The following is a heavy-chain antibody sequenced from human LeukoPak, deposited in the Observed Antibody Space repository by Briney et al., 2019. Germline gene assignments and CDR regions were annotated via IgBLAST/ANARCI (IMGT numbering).Heavy chain of an antibody. Sequence: PSETLSLTCTVSGGSISSSSYYWGWIRQPPGKGLEWIGSIYYSGSTYYNPSLKSRVTISVDTSKNQFSLKLSSVTAADTAVYYCARDGRLSLATGTLLDIWGQGTMVTVSS. CDR3: ARDGRLSLATGTLLDI. CDR1: GGSISSSSYY. J-gene: IGHJ3*02. D-gene: IGHD1-1*01. CDR2: IYYSGST. V-gene: IGHV4-39*02.